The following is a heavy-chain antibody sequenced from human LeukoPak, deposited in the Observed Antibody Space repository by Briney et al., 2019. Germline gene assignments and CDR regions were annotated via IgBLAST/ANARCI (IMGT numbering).Heavy chain of an antibody. D-gene: IGHD4-17*01. CDR3: AKDLYGDEIVRWFDP. J-gene: IGHJ5*02. V-gene: IGHV1-18*01. CDR2: ISAYNGDT. Sequence: ASVKVSCKAPGYTFNNYGISWVRQAPGQGLEWMGWISAYNGDTNYAQKFQGRVTMTTDTSTRTAYMEVRSLRSDDTAVYYCAKDLYGDEIVRWFDPWGQGTLVTVSS. CDR1: GYTFNNYG.